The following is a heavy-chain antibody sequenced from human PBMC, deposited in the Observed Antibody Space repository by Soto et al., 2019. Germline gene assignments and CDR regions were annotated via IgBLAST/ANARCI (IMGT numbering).Heavy chain of an antibody. CDR3: VKVGWGYSFGNGLDD. CDR2: IQHDASTI. CDR1: GFSLSGYS. V-gene: IGHV3-30-3*01. D-gene: IGHD5-18*01. J-gene: IGHJ6*02. Sequence: PVGSLRLSCAASGFSLSGYSMHWVRQAPGKGLDWVAVIQHDASTIYYADSVKGRFTISRDNSKNTLYLQMNDLTAEDTALYYCVKVGWGYSFGNGLDDWGQGTTVTVSS.